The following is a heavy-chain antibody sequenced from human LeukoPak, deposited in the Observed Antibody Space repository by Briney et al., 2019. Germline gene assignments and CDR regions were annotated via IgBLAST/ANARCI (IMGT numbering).Heavy chain of an antibody. CDR3: AKDARRSSGWWFFDH. CDR2: ITNSGDAT. J-gene: IGHJ4*02. CDR1: GFVFSSLD. D-gene: IGHD6-19*01. Sequence: GGSLRLSCAASGFVFSSLDMGWVRQTPGKGLDWVSAITNSGDATYYADSVKGRFTISRDNSKNTLFLQMNSLRAEDTAVYFCAKDARRSSGWWFFDHWGQGTLVTVSS. V-gene: IGHV3-23*01.